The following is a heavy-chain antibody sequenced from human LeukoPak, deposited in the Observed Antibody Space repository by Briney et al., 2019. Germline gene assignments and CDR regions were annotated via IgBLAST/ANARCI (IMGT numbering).Heavy chain of an antibody. V-gene: IGHV4-59*05. J-gene: IGHJ4*02. D-gene: IGHD6-13*01. CDR1: GGSISSYY. CDR3: VRHTAAVYYFDY. CDR2: FYYSAST. Sequence: VKPSETLSLTCTVSGGSISSYYWSWIRQPPGKGLEWIGSFYYSASTYYNPSLKSRVTISVDTSKNQFSLKLSSVTAADTAVYYCVRHTAAVYYFDYWGQGTLVTVSS.